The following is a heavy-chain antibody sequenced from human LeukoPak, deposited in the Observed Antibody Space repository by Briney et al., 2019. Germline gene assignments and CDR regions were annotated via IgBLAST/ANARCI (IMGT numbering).Heavy chain of an antibody. D-gene: IGHD6-13*01. J-gene: IGHJ4*02. Sequence: PSETLSLTCTVTGGSISSYYWSWIRQPPGKGLEWIGYIYYTGSTNYNPSLKSRVTISVDTSENQFSLKLSSVTAADTAVYYCARQQLSQLYYFDNWGQGTLVTVSS. CDR1: GGSISSYY. CDR2: IYYTGST. CDR3: ARQQLSQLYYFDN. V-gene: IGHV4-59*01.